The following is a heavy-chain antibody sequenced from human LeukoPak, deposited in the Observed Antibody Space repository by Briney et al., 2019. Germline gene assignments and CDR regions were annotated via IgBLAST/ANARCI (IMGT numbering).Heavy chain of an antibody. CDR1: GFTFSDYA. CDR3: ARVISRVQLWLLDC. D-gene: IGHD5-18*01. CDR2: ITYDGGDK. Sequence: GGSLRLSCAASGFTFSDYAIHWVRQAPGKGLDWVSVITYDGGDKYYADSVKGRFTISRDNAKNSLYLQMNSLRAEDTAFYYCARVISRVQLWLLDCWGQGTLVTVSS. V-gene: IGHV3-30*04. J-gene: IGHJ4*02.